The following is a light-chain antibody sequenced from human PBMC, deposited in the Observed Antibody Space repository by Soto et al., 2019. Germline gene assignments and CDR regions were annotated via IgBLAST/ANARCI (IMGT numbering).Light chain of an antibody. Sequence: QSVLTQPPSASGTPGQRVTISCSGSSSNIGSNTVNWYQQLTGTAPKHLIYSNKQRPSGVPDRFSGSKSGTSASLAISGLQSEDEADYYCAAWDDSLNGVVFGGGTKLTVL. CDR2: SNK. J-gene: IGLJ2*01. CDR1: SSNIGSNT. V-gene: IGLV1-44*01. CDR3: AAWDDSLNGVV.